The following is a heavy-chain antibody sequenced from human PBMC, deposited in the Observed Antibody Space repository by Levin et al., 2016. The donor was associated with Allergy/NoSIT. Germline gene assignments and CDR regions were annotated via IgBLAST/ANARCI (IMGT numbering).Heavy chain of an antibody. CDR2: IYYSGST. Sequence: SETLSLTCTVSGGSISSYYWSWIRQPPGKGLEWIGYIYYSGSTNYNPSLKSRVTISVDTSKNQFSLKLSSVTAADTAVYYCARVCSGGSCYFRENGLNYYYYGMDVWGQGTTVTVSS. CDR1: GGSISSYY. CDR3: ARVCSGGSCYFRENGLNYYYYGMDV. J-gene: IGHJ6*02. D-gene: IGHD2-15*01. V-gene: IGHV4-59*01.